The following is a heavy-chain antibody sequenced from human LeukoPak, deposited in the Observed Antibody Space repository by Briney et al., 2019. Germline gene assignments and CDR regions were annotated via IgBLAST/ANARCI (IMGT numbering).Heavy chain of an antibody. CDR1: GYTFTSYG. Sequence: ASVKVSCKASGYTFTSYGISWVRQAPGQGLEWMGWISAYNGNTNYAQKLQGRVTMTTDTSTSTAYMEMRSLRSDDTAVYYCARNTYYYDSSGYYGFAYWGQGTLVTVSS. V-gene: IGHV1-18*01. D-gene: IGHD3-22*01. J-gene: IGHJ4*02. CDR2: ISAYNGNT. CDR3: ARNTYYYDSSGYYGFAY.